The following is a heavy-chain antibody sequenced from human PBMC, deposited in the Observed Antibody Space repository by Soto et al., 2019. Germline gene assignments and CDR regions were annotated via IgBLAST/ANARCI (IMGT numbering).Heavy chain of an antibody. CDR1: GGSISSYY. CDR3: ARDGDGGYYFDY. Sequence: PSETLSLTCTVSGGSISSYYWSWIRQPPGKGLEWIGYIYYSGGTNYNPSLKSRVTISVDTSKNQFSLKLSSVTAADTAVYYCARDGDGGYYFDYWGQGTLVTVSS. V-gene: IGHV4-59*01. J-gene: IGHJ4*02. D-gene: IGHD2-15*01. CDR2: IYYSGGT.